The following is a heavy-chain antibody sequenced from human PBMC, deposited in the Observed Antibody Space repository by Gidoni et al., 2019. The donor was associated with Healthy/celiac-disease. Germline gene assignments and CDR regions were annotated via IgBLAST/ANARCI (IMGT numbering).Heavy chain of an antibody. CDR2: IYYSGST. V-gene: IGHV4-59*01. J-gene: IGHJ4*02. D-gene: IGHD6-13*01. CDR1: GGSISSYY. Sequence: QVQLQESGPGLVKPSETLSLTSPVSGGSISSYYRSWIRQPPGKGLEWIGYIYYSGSTNYNPSLKSRVTISVDTSKNQFSLKLSSVTAADTAVYYCARSIAAAGFDYWGQGTLVTVSS. CDR3: ARSIAAAGFDY.